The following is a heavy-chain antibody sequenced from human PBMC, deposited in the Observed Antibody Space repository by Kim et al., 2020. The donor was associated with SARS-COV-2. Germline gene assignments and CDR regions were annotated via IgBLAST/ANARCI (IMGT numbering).Heavy chain of an antibody. CDR3: AKEVPYSSGWQTYFDY. V-gene: IGHV3-23*01. J-gene: IGHJ4*02. CDR1: GFTFSSYA. D-gene: IGHD6-19*01. Sequence: GGSLRLSCAASGFTFSSYAMSWVRQAPGKGLEWVSAISGSGGSTYYADSVKGRFTISRDNSKNTLYLQMNSLRAEDTAVYYCAKEVPYSSGWQTYFDYWGQGTLVTVSS. CDR2: ISGSGGST.